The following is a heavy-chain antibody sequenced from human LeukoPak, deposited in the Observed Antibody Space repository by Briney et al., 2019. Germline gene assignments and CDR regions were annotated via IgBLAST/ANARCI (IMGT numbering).Heavy chain of an antibody. Sequence: ASVTVSCTASGYTFTSYAMNWVRQAPGQGLERMGWINTNTGNPTYAQGFTGRFVFSLDTSVSTAYLQISSLKAEDTAVYYCARDRIDIVATTRGYGDYRFDYWGQGTLVTVSS. J-gene: IGHJ4*02. CDR2: INTNTGNP. CDR3: ARDRIDIVATTRGYGDYRFDY. CDR1: GYTFTSYA. V-gene: IGHV7-4-1*02. D-gene: IGHD5-12*01.